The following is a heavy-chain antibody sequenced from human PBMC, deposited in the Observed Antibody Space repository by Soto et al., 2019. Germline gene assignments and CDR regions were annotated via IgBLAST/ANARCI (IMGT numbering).Heavy chain of an antibody. Sequence: EVQLLESGGGLVQPGGSLRLSCAASGFTFSSYVMTWVRQAPGKGLEWFSAISASGGNTYYADSVKGRFTISRDNSKNTLNLQMNSLRVEDTALYYCAKDGGVLAAAADSPLGASDCWGQGTLFTFSS. D-gene: IGHD6-13*01. J-gene: IGHJ4*02. CDR3: AKDGGVLAAAADSPLGASDC. V-gene: IGHV3-23*01. CDR2: ISASGGNT. CDR1: GFTFSSYV.